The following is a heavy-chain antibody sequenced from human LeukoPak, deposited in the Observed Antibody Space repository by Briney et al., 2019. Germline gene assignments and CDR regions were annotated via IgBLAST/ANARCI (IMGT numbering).Heavy chain of an antibody. CDR2: IKQDGSEK. J-gene: IGHJ4*02. V-gene: IGHV3-7*01. CDR1: GLTFSSYW. D-gene: IGHD5-18*01. CDR3: AREIMQLWPDY. Sequence: PGGSLRLSCAASGLTFSSYWMSWVRQAPGKGLEWVANIKQDGSEKYYVDSVKGRFTIPRDNAKNSLYLQMNSLRAEDTAVYYCAREIMQLWPDYWGQGTLVTVSS.